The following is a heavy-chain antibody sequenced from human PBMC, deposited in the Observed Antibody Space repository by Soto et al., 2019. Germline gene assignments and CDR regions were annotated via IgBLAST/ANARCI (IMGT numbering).Heavy chain of an antibody. CDR3: ARSPGGPMTPGDY. J-gene: IGHJ4*02. D-gene: IGHD3-10*01. CDR1: GYTFTSYA. CDR2: INAGNGNT. Sequence: QVQLVQSGAEEKKPGASVKVSCKASGYTFTSYAMHWVRQAPGQRLEWMGWINAGNGNTKYSQKFQGRVTITRDTSASTSYMELSSLRSEDTAVYYCARSPGGPMTPGDYWGQGTLVTVSS. V-gene: IGHV1-3*05.